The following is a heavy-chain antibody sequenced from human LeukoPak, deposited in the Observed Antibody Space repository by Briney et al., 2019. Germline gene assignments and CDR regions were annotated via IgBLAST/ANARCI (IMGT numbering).Heavy chain of an antibody. V-gene: IGHV3-21*01. J-gene: IGHJ3*02. Sequence: GGSLRLSCAASGVTFSSYSMNWVRQAPGKGLEWVSSISSSSIYIYYADSVKGRFTISRDNAKNSLYLQMNSLRAEDTAVYYCARQNYHDSSGYYPNAFDIWGQGTMVTVSS. D-gene: IGHD3-22*01. CDR1: GVTFSSYS. CDR3: ARQNYHDSSGYYPNAFDI. CDR2: ISSSSIYI.